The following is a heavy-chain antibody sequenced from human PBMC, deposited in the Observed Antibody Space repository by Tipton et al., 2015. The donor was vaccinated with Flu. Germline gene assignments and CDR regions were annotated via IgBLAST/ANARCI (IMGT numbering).Heavy chain of an antibody. D-gene: IGHD3-10*01. J-gene: IGHJ5*02. CDR3: ARMVQGYGWFDP. CDR1: GGSISSGGYY. CDR2: IYYSGST. V-gene: IGHV4-31*01. Sequence: TLSLTCTVSGGSISSGGYYWSWIRQHPGKGLEWIGYIYYSGSTYYNPSLKSLVTISVDTSKNQFSLKLSSVTAADTAVYYCARMVQGYGWFDPWGQGTLATVSS.